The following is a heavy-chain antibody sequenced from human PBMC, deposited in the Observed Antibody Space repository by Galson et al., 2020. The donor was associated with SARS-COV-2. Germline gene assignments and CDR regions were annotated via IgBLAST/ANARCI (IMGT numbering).Heavy chain of an antibody. CDR3: AREGRPVSMMRGVRVFGNRYGLGV. Sequence: GGSLRLSCTASGSTFSSYWMNWVRQAPGKGLEWVANIKQDGTAKYYVDSVKGRFTISRDNAKNALYLQMSSLRAEDTAVYYCAREGRPVSMMRGVRVFGNRYGLGVWGEGTTVTVSS. CDR1: GSTFSSYW. J-gene: IGHJ6*04. V-gene: IGHV3-7*01. D-gene: IGHD3-10*01. CDR2: IKQDGTAK.